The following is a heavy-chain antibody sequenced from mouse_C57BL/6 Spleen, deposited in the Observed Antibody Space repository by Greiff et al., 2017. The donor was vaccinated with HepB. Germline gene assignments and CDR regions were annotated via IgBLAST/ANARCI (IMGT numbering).Heavy chain of an antibody. CDR1: GFTFSSYG. CDR2: ISSGGSYT. Sequence: EVKLMESGGDLVKPGGSLKLSCAASGFTFSSYGMSWVRQTPDKRLEWVATISSGGSYTYYPDSVKGRFTISRDNAKNTLYLQMSSLKSEDTAMYYCARTAQATDYFDYWGQGTTLTVSS. CDR3: ARTAQATDYFDY. J-gene: IGHJ2*01. V-gene: IGHV5-6*01. D-gene: IGHD3-2*02.